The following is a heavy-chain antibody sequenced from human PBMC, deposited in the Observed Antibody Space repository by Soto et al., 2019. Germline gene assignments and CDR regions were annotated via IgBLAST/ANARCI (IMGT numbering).Heavy chain of an antibody. V-gene: IGHV3-30*18. CDR1: GFTFSSYG. J-gene: IGHJ3*02. CDR3: AKDQYYYDSSGYYVSSGAQWHAFDI. Sequence: GGSLRLSCAASGFTFSSYGMHWVRQAPGKGLEWVAVISYDGSNKYYADSVKGRFTISRDNSKNTLYLQMNSLRAEDTAVYYCAKDQYYYDSSGYYVSSGAQWHAFDIWGQGTM. CDR2: ISYDGSNK. D-gene: IGHD3-22*01.